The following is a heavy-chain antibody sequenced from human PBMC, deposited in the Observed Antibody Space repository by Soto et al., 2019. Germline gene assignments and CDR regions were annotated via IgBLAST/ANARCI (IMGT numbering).Heavy chain of an antibody. V-gene: IGHV1-69*01. J-gene: IGHJ6*02. D-gene: IGHD2-21*02. CDR3: SRAVVVTAIVYQYHAMDA. CDR1: GGSFRVYY. Sequence: SLEVSWQASGGSFRVYYPICVRQAPGQGLEWMGGIIPMFGTANYAQKFQGRVTITADESTRTAYMEVASLTSEDTAMYYCSRAVVVTAIVYQYHAMDAWGQGPKVTCSS. CDR2: IIPMFGTA.